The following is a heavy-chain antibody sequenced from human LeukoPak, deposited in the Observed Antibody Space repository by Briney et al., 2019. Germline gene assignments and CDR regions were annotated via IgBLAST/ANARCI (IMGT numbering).Heavy chain of an antibody. D-gene: IGHD3-22*01. V-gene: IGHV1-69*02. J-gene: IGHJ4*02. CDR2: IIPILGIA. CDR1: GVTFSSYT. CDR3: WTYYYDSSGYYSDY. Sequence: VKVSCNASGVTFSSYTISGVRQAPGQGREWMGMIIPILGIANYTQKFQGRVTITADESKSTAYMELSSLRSEDTAVHYCWTYYYDSSGYYSDYWGQGTLVTVSS.